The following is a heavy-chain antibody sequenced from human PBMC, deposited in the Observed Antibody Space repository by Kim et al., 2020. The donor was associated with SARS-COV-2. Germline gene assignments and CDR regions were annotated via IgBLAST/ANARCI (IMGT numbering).Heavy chain of an antibody. J-gene: IGHJ6*02. V-gene: IGHV3-30*18. CDR1: GFTFSTYG. D-gene: IGHD1-26*01. Sequence: GGSLRLSCAASGFTFSTYGMHWVRQAPGKGLEWVAAISYDGSDKYYADSVTGRFTISRDNSKNTLYLQMSSLRAEDTAVYYCAKEGGGYYYYYYVMDVWGQGTTVTVSS. CDR2: ISYDGSDK. CDR3: AKEGGGYYYYYYVMDV.